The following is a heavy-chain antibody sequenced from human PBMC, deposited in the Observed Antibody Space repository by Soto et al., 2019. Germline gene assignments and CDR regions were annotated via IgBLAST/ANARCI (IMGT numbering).Heavy chain of an antibody. J-gene: IGHJ4*02. CDR3: AREPERINDYGSTFAY. Sequence: PSETLSLTCAVSGGSISSSNWWSWVRQPPGKGLEWIGEIYHSGSTNYNPSLKSRVTISVDKSKNQFSLKLSSVTAADTAVYFCAREPERINDYGSTFAYWGQGTRVTVSS. CDR1: GGSISSSNW. V-gene: IGHV4-4*02. CDR2: IYHSGST. D-gene: IGHD4-17*01.